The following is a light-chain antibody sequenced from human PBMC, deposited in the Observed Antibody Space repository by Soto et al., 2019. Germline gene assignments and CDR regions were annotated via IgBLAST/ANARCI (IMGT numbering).Light chain of an antibody. CDR1: HDVSRN. Sequence: DIQMTQSPSSLSASVGDRVTIAFQSSHDVSRNLNWLQQKPGEAPKLLIYDASNLERGVPSRFSGSASLTDFKLIISSLQPEDVATYYCQQYSSMVSFGGGTAIEIK. CDR2: DAS. CDR3: QQYSSMVS. V-gene: IGKV1-33*01. J-gene: IGKJ4*01.